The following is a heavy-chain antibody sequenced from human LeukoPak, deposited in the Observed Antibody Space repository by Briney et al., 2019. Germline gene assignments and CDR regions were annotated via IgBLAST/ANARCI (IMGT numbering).Heavy chain of an antibody. CDR1: GGSISSSNW. Sequence: SETLSLTCAVSGGSISSSNWWSWVRQPPGKGLEWIGEIYHSGSTNYNPSLKSRVTISVDKSKNQFSLKLSSVTAADTAVYYCARAVYDFWSGYYNQAHYYYYMDVWGKGTTVTVSS. CDR2: IYHSGST. J-gene: IGHJ6*03. CDR3: ARAVYDFWSGYYNQAHYYYYMDV. V-gene: IGHV4-4*02. D-gene: IGHD3-3*01.